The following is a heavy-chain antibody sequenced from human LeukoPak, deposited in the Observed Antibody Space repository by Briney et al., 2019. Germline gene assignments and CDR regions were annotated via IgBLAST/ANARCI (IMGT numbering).Heavy chain of an antibody. CDR3: PRRAYDILTGYDWEAFDI. Sequence: GESLKISCKGSGYSFTSYWIGWVRQMPGKGLEWMGIIYPGDSDTRYSPSFQGQVTISADKSISTAYLQWSSLKASDTAIYYYPRRAYDILTGYDWEAFDIWGQGTMVTVSS. CDR2: IYPGDSDT. J-gene: IGHJ3*02. D-gene: IGHD3-9*01. CDR1: GYSFTSYW. V-gene: IGHV5-51*01.